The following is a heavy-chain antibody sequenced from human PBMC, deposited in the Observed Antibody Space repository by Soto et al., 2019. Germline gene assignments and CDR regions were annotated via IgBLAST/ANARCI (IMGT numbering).Heavy chain of an antibody. CDR1: GGSISSGDYY. Sequence: KASETLSLTCTVSGGSISSGDYYWSWIRQPPGKGLEWIGYIYYSGSTYYNPSLKSRVTISVDTSKNQFSLKLSSVTAADTAVYYCARGYSNYEGYYYGMDVWGQGTTVTVS. D-gene: IGHD4-4*01. CDR2: IYYSGST. CDR3: ARGYSNYEGYYYGMDV. J-gene: IGHJ6*02. V-gene: IGHV4-30-4*01.